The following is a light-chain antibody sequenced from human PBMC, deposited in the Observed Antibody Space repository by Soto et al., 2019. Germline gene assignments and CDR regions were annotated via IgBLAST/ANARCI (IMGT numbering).Light chain of an antibody. CDR2: GAS. CDR3: QQYGSSPQT. J-gene: IGKJ1*01. CDR1: QSVSNNY. Sequence: EVVLTQSPGTLSLSPGERATLSCRASQSVSNNYLAWYQQKPGQAPRLLIYGASSRATGIPDRFSGSGSGTDFTLTISRLEPEDFAVYYCQQYGSSPQTFGQGPKVDI. V-gene: IGKV3-20*01.